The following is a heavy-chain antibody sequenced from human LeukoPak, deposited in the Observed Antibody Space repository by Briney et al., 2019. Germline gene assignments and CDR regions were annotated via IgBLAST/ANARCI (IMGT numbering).Heavy chain of an antibody. J-gene: IGHJ4*02. CDR3: AKDVTTGTLALDY. Sequence: GGSLRLSCAASGFTFSSYWMQWVRQAPGKGLVWVSRINSDGSSASYADSVKGRFTISRDNAKNTLYLQMDSLRAEDTAVYYCAKDVTTGTLALDYWGQGTLVTVSS. V-gene: IGHV3-74*01. CDR2: INSDGSSA. D-gene: IGHD1-1*01. CDR1: GFTFSSYW.